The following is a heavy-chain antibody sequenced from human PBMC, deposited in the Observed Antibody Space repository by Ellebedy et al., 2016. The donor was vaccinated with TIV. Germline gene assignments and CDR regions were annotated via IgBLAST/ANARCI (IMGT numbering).Heavy chain of an antibody. D-gene: IGHD4-17*01. Sequence: GGSLRLSCAASGFTVSNNFMTWVRQAPGKGLEWVSLIYSGGTPMYADSVKGRFTISRDNSKNTLYLQMNSLRVEDTAVYYCARWPSGDAPLDYWGQGTLVTVSS. CDR1: GFTVSNNF. CDR3: ARWPSGDAPLDY. V-gene: IGHV3-53*05. J-gene: IGHJ4*02. CDR2: IYSGGTP.